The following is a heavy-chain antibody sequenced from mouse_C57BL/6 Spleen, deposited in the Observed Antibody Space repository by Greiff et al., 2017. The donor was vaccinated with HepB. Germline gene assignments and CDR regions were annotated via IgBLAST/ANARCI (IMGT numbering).Heavy chain of an antibody. J-gene: IGHJ2*01. Sequence: VKVVESGAELVRPGASVKLSCKASGYTFTDYYINWVKQRPGQGLEWIARIYPGSGNTYYNEKFKGKATLTAEKSSSTAYMQLSSLTSEDSAVYFCARGYGSSYFDYWGQGTTLTVSS. CDR2: IYPGSGNT. V-gene: IGHV1-76*01. CDR1: GYTFTDYY. D-gene: IGHD1-1*01. CDR3: ARGYGSSYFDY.